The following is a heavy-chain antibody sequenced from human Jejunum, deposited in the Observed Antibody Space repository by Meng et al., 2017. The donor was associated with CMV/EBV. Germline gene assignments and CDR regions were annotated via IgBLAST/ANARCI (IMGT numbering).Heavy chain of an antibody. CDR1: GGTMTSTNC. CDR2: IYRSGST. V-gene: IGHV4-4*02. CDR3: ARVKWQLEGGYFDF. D-gene: IGHD1-26*01. Sequence: GGTMTSTNCGSWDRQPPGKGLEGIGEIYRSGSTNYNPSLKSRVTTSVDKSSNQFSLKLSSVTAADTALYYCARVKWQLEGGYFDFWGQGTLVTVSS. J-gene: IGHJ4*02.